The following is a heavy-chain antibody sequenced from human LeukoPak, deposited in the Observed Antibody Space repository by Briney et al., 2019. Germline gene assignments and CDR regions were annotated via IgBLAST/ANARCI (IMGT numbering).Heavy chain of an antibody. CDR2: ISGSGGST. Sequence: PGGSLRLSCAASGFTFSSYAVSWVRQAPGKGLEWVSAISGSGGSTYSADSVKGRFTISRDNSKNTLYLQMNSLRAEDTAVYYCAKAISARYSSGWYVFDYWGQGTLVTVSS. V-gene: IGHV3-23*01. D-gene: IGHD6-19*01. J-gene: IGHJ4*02. CDR3: AKAISARYSSGWYVFDY. CDR1: GFTFSSYA.